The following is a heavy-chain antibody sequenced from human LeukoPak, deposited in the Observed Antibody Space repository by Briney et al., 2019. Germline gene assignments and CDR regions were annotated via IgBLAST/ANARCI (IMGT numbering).Heavy chain of an antibody. CDR2: ISSSSSYI. J-gene: IGHJ4*02. V-gene: IGHV3-21*01. CDR1: GFTFSSYA. CDR3: ARVLSTTVVTPGFDY. Sequence: GGSLRLSCVASGFTFSSYAMSWVRQAPGKGLEWVSSISSSSSYIYYADSVKGRFTISRDNAKNSLYLQMNSLRAEDTAVYYCARVLSTTVVTPGFDYWGQGTLVTVSS. D-gene: IGHD4-23*01.